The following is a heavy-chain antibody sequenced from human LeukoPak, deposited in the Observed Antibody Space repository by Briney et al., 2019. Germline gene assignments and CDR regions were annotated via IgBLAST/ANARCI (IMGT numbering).Heavy chain of an antibody. D-gene: IGHD3-22*01. CDR2: INPRDGGT. CDR3: ARDRGLQLQEYYYDSSGYRTGEFDY. J-gene: IGHJ4*02. CDR1: GYSITSYY. Sequence: GASVKVSCKASGYSITSYYMHWVRQAPGQGLDWVGVINPRDGGTTYAQKFQGRVTMTTDMSTSTVYMELSSLRIEDTAVYYCARDRGLQLQEYYYDSSGYRTGEFDYWGRGTLVTVSS. V-gene: IGHV1-46*01.